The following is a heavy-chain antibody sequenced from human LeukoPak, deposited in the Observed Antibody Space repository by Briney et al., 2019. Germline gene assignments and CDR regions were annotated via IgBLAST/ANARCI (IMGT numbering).Heavy chain of an antibody. Sequence: ASVKVSCKASGYTFTSYGISWARQAPGQGLEWMGWISAYNGNTNYAQKLQGRVTMTTDTSTSTAYMELRSLRSDDTAVYYCARRALTPTYYYDSSTTAGWFDPWGQGTLVTVSS. D-gene: IGHD3-22*01. CDR2: ISAYNGNT. J-gene: IGHJ5*02. CDR3: ARRALTPTYYYDSSTTAGWFDP. CDR1: GYTFTSYG. V-gene: IGHV1-18*01.